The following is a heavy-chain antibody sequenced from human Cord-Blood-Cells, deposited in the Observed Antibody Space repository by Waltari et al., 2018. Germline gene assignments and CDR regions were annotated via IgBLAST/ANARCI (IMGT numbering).Heavy chain of an antibody. CDR2: IWYDGSNK. Sequence: QVQLVESGGGVVQPGRSLRLSCAASGFTFSSYGMHWVRQAPGKGLEWVAVIWYDGSNKYYADSVKGRFTISRDNSKNTLYLQMNSLRAEDTAVYYCASEGHRGSSWFNRPILAAFDIWGQGTMVTVSS. V-gene: IGHV3-33*01. CDR1: GFTFSSYG. J-gene: IGHJ3*02. D-gene: IGHD6-13*01. CDR3: ASEGHRGSSWFNRPILAAFDI.